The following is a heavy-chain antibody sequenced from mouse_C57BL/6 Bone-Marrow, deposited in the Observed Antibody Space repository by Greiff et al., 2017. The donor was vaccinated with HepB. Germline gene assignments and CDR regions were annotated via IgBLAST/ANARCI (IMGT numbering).Heavy chain of an antibody. D-gene: IGHD2-5*01. J-gene: IGHJ1*03. CDR1: GFTFSSYA. CDR2: ISDGGSYT. CDR3: ARYTIVTTHWYFDV. V-gene: IGHV5-4*03. Sequence: EVKVEESGGGLVKPGGSLKLSCAASGFTFSSYAMSWVRQTPEKRLEWVATISDGGSYTYYPDNVKGRFPISRDNAKNNLYLQMSHLKSEDTAMYYCARYTIVTTHWYFDVWGTGTTVTVSS.